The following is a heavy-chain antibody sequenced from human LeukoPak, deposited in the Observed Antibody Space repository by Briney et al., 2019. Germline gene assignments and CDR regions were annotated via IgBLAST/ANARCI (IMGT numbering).Heavy chain of an antibody. CDR2: IRYDGSNK. D-gene: IGHD6-13*01. Sequence: GGSLRLSCAASGFTYSSYGMHWVRQAPGKGLEWVAFIRYDGSNKYYADSVKGRFTISRDNSKNTLYLQMNSLRAEDTAVYYCAKGPAYSSSWYSLLGDYWGQGTLVTVSS. J-gene: IGHJ4*02. CDR3: AKGPAYSSSWYSLLGDY. CDR1: GFTYSSYG. V-gene: IGHV3-30*02.